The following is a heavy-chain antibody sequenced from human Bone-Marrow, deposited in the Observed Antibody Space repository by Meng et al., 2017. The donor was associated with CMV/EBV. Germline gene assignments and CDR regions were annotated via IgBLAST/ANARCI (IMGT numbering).Heavy chain of an antibody. CDR3: ARGYCSGGSCQSPRY. V-gene: IGHV1-46*01. D-gene: IGHD2-15*01. J-gene: IGHJ4*02. Sequence: VQSGAEVKKNGASVKVYCKASGYTFTSFYMHWVRQDPWKGREWMGIINPSGGSTSYAQKVQGRVTMTRDTSTNTVYMELSSLRSEDTAVYYCARGYCSGGSCQSPRYWGQGTLVTVSS. CDR2: INPSGGST. CDR1: GYTFTSFY.